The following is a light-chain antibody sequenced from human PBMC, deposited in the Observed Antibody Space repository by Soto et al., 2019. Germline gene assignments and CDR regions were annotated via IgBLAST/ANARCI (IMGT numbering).Light chain of an antibody. CDR3: MQSTQLPPT. Sequence: DVVMTQTPLSLSVAPGQPASISCKSSQSLLHITGETFLFWYLQKPGQSPQPLIYEVSTRVAVVPDRCSGSGSGTDFTLEISRVETDDVGIYYCMQSTQLPPTFGQGTRLGIE. J-gene: IGKJ5*01. CDR2: EVS. CDR1: QSLLHITGETF. V-gene: IGKV2D-29*02.